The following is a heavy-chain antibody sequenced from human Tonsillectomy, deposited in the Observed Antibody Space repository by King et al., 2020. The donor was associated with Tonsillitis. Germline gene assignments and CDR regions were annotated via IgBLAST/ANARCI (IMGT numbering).Heavy chain of an antibody. CDR2: IRSKAYGGTT. Sequence: VQLVESGGGLVQPGRSLRLSCTASGFTFGDYAMNWFRQAPGKGLEWVGFIRSKAYGGTTEYAASVNGRFTISRDDSKSIAYLQMNSLRTEDTAVYYCTRDFGGACFDYWGQGTLVTVSS. CDR3: TRDFGGACFDY. V-gene: IGHV3-49*03. D-gene: IGHD3-16*01. J-gene: IGHJ4*02. CDR1: GFTFGDYA.